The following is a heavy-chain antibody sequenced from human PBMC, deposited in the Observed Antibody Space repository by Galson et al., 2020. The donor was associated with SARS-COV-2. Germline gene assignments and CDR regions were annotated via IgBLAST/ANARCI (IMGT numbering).Heavy chain of an antibody. Sequence: SETLSLTCTVSGGSISSGDYYWSWIRQPPGQGLEWIGYIYYSGSTYYNPSLKSRVTISVDTSKNQFSLKLSSVTAADTAVYYCARVRVDTMVLGVYYYYGMDVWGQGTTVTVSS. CDR1: GGSISSGDYY. J-gene: IGHJ6*02. CDR2: IYYSGST. CDR3: ARVRVDTMVLGVYYYYGMDV. D-gene: IGHD3-10*01. V-gene: IGHV4-30-4*01.